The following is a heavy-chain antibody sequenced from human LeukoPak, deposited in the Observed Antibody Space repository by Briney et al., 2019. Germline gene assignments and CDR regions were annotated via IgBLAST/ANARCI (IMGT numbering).Heavy chain of an antibody. CDR1: GDFIYNNYYY. Sequence: PSETLSLTCTVSGDFIYNNYYYWGWIRQTPGKGLEWIASIHYSGTTHYTPSLKSRLTMSVDTAKNQFSLQLSSVTAAATAVYYCASHGGDYGILTGHTSAVFAFWGQGALVTVSS. D-gene: IGHD3-9*01. V-gene: IGHV4-39*01. CDR3: ASHGGDYGILTGHTSAVFAF. CDR2: IHYSGTT. J-gene: IGHJ4*02.